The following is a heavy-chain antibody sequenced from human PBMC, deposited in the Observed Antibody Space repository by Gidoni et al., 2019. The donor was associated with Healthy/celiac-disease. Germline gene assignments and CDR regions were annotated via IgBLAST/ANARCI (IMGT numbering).Heavy chain of an antibody. CDR3: ARGRGAARPLSLGGWYFDL. J-gene: IGHJ2*01. CDR2: IWYDGSNK. V-gene: IGHV3-33*01. Sequence: QVQLVESGGGVVQPGRSLRLSCAASGLTFRSYGMHWVRQAPGKGLEWVAVIWYDGSNKYYADSVKGRFTISRDNSKNTLYLQMNSLRAEDTAVYYCARGRGAARPLSLGGWYFDLWGRGTLVTVSS. D-gene: IGHD6-6*01. CDR1: GLTFRSYG.